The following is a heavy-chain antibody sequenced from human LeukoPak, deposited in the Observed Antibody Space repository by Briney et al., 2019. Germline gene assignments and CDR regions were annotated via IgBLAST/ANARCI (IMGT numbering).Heavy chain of an antibody. J-gene: IGHJ3*02. V-gene: IGHV1-18*01. CDR1: GYTFTSYS. CDR2: ISGYKGNT. D-gene: IGHD2-21*02. CDR3: ARGGAYCGGDCPRGAFDI. Sequence: GASVKLSCKASGYTFTSYSISWVRQAPGQGLEWMGWISGYKGNTNYVQKLQGRVTMTTDTSTSTAYMELRSLRSDDTAVYYCARGGAYCGGDCPRGAFDIWGQGTMVTVSS.